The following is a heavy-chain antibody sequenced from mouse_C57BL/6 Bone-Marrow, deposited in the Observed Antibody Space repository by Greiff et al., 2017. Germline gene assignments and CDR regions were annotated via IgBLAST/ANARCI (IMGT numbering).Heavy chain of an antibody. Sequence: QVQLQQPGAELVKPGASVKLSCKASGYTFTSYWMHWVKQRPGQGLEWIGMIHPNSGSTNYNEKFKSKATLTVDKSSSTAYMQLSSLTSEVSAVYYCARRAPFYYGNSYYFDYWGQGTNLTVSS. V-gene: IGHV1-64*01. CDR2: IHPNSGST. CDR3: ARRAPFYYGNSYYFDY. D-gene: IGHD2-1*01. J-gene: IGHJ2*01. CDR1: GYTFTSYW.